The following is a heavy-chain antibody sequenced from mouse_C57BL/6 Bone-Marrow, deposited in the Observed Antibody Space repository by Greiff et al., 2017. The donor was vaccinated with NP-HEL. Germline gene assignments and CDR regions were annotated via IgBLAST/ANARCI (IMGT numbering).Heavy chain of an antibody. D-gene: IGHD1-1*01. Sequence: EVQLVESGGGLVKPGGSLKLSCAASGFTFSSYAMSWVRQTPEKRLEWVATISDGGSYTYYPDNVKGRFTISRDNAKNNLYLQMSHLKSEDTAMYYCAREITTVVAGFDYWGQGTTLTVSS. V-gene: IGHV5-4*01. CDR3: AREITTVVAGFDY. CDR1: GFTFSSYA. CDR2: ISDGGSYT. J-gene: IGHJ2*01.